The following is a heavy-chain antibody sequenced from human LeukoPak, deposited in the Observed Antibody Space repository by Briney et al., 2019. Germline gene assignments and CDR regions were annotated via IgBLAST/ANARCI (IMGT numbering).Heavy chain of an antibody. D-gene: IGHD3-22*01. CDR3: RAYDTSGYLGAYNLDV. CDR2: ISYDGSNK. CDR1: GFTFSNYG. J-gene: IGHJ6*02. Sequence: GGSLRLSCAASGFTFSNYGMYWVRQAPGKGLEWVAVISYDGSNKYYADSVKGRFTISRDNSKNTLYLQMNSLRAEDTAVYYCRAYDTSGYLGAYNLDVWGQGTTVTVSS. V-gene: IGHV3-30*03.